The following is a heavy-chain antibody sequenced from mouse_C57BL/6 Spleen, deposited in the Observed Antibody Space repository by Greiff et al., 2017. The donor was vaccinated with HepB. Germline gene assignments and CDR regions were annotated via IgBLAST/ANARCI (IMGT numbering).Heavy chain of an antibody. CDR3: ARQLGQGYYFDY. V-gene: IGHV1-81*01. CDR2: IYPRSGNT. J-gene: IGHJ2*01. CDR1: GYTFTSYG. Sequence: VQLQQSGAELARPGASVKLSCKASGYTFTSYGISWVKQRTGQGLEWIGEIYPRSGNTYYNEKFKGKATLTADKSSSTAYMELRSLTSEDSAVYFCARQLGQGYYFDYWGQGTTLTVSS. D-gene: IGHD4-1*02.